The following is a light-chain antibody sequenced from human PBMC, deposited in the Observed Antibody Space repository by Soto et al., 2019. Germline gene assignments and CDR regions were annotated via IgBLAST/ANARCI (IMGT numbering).Light chain of an antibody. Sequence: EVVLTQAPGTRSLSPGERANLSFRSTQTLSRSWLAWYQHKAGQAPRLLVSGASRRATGIPDRFSGGGAGTDFTLTIRRLEPEDSALYYCQQYDRPPITFGQGTRLEI. CDR2: GAS. V-gene: IGKV3-20*01. CDR3: QQYDRPPIT. J-gene: IGKJ5*01. CDR1: QTLSRSW.